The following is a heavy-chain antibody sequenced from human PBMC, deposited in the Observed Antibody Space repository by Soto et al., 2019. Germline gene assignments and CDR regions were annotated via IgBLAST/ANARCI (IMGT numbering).Heavy chain of an antibody. CDR2: INPNSGGT. V-gene: IGHV1-2*04. D-gene: IGHD3-9*01. CDR3: ARVANILTGFYYYGMDV. Sequence: ASVKVSCKASGYTFTGYYMHWVRQAPGQGLEWMGWINPNSGGTNYAQKFQGWVTMTRDTSISTAYMELSRLRSDDTAVYYCARVANILTGFYYYGMDVWGQGTTVTVSS. CDR1: GYTFTGYY. J-gene: IGHJ6*02.